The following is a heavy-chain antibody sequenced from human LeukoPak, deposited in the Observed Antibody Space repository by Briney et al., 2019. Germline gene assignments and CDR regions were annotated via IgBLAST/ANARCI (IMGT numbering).Heavy chain of an antibody. CDR1: GYTFTGYY. CDR3: ARAIGGWYYFDY. Sequence: GASVKVSCKASGYTFTGYYMHWVRQAPGQGLEWMGWITPNSGGTNYAQKFQGRVTMTRDTSISTAYMELSRLRSDDTAVYYCARAIGGWYYFDYWGQGTLVTVSS. CDR2: ITPNSGGT. V-gene: IGHV1-2*02. D-gene: IGHD6-19*01. J-gene: IGHJ4*02.